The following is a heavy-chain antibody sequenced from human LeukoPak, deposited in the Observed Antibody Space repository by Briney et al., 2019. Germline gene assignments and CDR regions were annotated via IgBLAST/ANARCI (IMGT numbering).Heavy chain of an antibody. CDR1: GYGFTGYY. D-gene: IGHD5/OR15-5a*01. CDR2: INPNSGDT. CDR3: ATSGPKFLPVSPLLDF. V-gene: IGHV1-2*02. Sequence: GASVKVSCKASGYGFTGYYMHWVRQAPGQGPEWMGWINPNSGDTEYAQKFQGRVTMTRDTSINTAYMELSRLKYDDTAVYYCATSGPKFLPVSPLLDFWGQGTLVTVSP. J-gene: IGHJ4*02.